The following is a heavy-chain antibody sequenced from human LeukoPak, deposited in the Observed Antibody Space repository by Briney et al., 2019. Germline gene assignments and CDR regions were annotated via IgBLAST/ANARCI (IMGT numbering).Heavy chain of an antibody. CDR2: ISGSGGST. CDR3: AKDRTLGYTDY. D-gene: IGHD3-16*02. CDR1: GFTFSSYA. J-gene: IGHJ4*02. Sequence: GGSLRLSCAASGFTFSSYAMSWVRQAPGKGLEWVSAISGSGGSTYYADSVKGRFTISRDNSKNTLYLQMDSLRAEDTAVYSCAKDRTLGYTDYWGQGTLVTVSS. V-gene: IGHV3-23*01.